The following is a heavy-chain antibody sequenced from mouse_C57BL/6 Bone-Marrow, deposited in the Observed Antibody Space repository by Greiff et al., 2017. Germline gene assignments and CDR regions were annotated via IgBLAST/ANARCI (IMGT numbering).Heavy chain of an antibody. D-gene: IGHD1-1*01. CDR2: INPSTGGT. Sequence: VQLQQSGPELVKPGASVKISCTASGYSFTGYYMNWVKQSPEKSLEWIGEINPSTGGTTYNQKFKAKATLTVDKSSSTAYMQLKSLTSEDSAVYYCARSYDYGSSPFAYWGQGTLVTVSA. J-gene: IGHJ3*01. CDR3: ARSYDYGSSPFAY. CDR1: GYSFTGYY. V-gene: IGHV1-42*01.